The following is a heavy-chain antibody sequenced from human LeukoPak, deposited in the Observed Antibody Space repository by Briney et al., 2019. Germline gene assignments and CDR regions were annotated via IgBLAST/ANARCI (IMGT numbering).Heavy chain of an antibody. CDR2: IRITADGERP. J-gene: IGHJ4*02. V-gene: IGHV3-49*04. CDR3: TRVNYYDSSSFYYGYFDY. D-gene: IGHD3-22*01. CDR1: GFTFGNHA. Sequence: RSLRLSCTASGFTFGNHAMSWVRQAPGKGLEWVGFIRITADGERPDYAASVQGRFTITRVDSEIIAYLQMNSLKTEDTGVSYCTRVNYYDSSSFYYGYFDYWGQGTLVT.